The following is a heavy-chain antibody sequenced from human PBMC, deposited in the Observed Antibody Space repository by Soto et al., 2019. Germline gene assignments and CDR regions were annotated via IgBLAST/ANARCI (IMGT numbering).Heavy chain of an antibody. J-gene: IGHJ4*02. V-gene: IGHV3-21*01. Sequence: GSLRLSVAASGFTFSCYTMNWVRQAPGKGLEWVAFITSGSDYIYYADSVKGRFTISRDDANNSLFLQMSSLRAEDTAVYYCTREHVVTIFRRGQRGSFDNWSQGTLVTVSS. CDR2: ITSGSDYI. CDR1: GFTFSCYT. D-gene: IGHD3-9*01. CDR3: TREHVVTIFRRGQRGSFDN.